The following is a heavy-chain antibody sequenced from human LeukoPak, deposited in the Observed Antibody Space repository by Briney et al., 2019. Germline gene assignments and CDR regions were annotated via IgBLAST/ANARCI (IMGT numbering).Heavy chain of an antibody. Sequence: ASVKVSCKASGYTFTSYYMHWVRQAPGQGLEWMGIINPSGGSTSYAQKFQGRVTLTRDMSTSTDYLELSSLRSEDTAVYYCARDNSVRDEAWWFYPWGQGTLVTVSS. CDR1: GYTFTSYY. V-gene: IGHV1-46*01. CDR3: ARDNSVRDEAWWFYP. D-gene: IGHD5-24*01. CDR2: INPSGGST. J-gene: IGHJ5*02.